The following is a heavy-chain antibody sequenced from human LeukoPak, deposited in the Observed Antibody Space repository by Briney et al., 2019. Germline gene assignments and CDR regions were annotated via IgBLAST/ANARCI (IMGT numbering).Heavy chain of an antibody. J-gene: IGHJ6*02. CDR1: GFIFRGHV. D-gene: IGHD2-8*01. CDR3: VREGVASVGYGTDV. Sequence: GPSLRLSCAASGFIFRGHVMYWVRQAPGKGLEWVTNIWSDGRNKYYADSVKGRFTISRDNSKNMLYLQMDSLRAEDTAVYYCVREGVASVGYGTDVWGQGTTVTVSS. CDR2: IWSDGRNK. V-gene: IGHV3-33*01.